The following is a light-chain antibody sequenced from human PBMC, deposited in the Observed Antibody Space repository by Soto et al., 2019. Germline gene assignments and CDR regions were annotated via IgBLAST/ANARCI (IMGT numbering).Light chain of an antibody. CDR1: QSVSSN. V-gene: IGKV3-15*01. J-gene: IGKJ2*01. CDR3: HQYNNWPPYN. CDR2: GAS. Sequence: IVMTQSPATLSVSPGERVTLSCRASQSVSSNLAWYQQKPGQAPRLLIYGASTRATGIPARFSGSGSGTGFTLTISSLQSEDFAIYYCHQYNNWPPYNFGQGTKVDIK.